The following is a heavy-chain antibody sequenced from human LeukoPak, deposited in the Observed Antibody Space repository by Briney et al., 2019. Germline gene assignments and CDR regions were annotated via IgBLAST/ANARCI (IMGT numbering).Heavy chain of an antibody. Sequence: PSETLSLTCAVYGGSFSGYYWSWIRHPPGKGLEWIGEINHSGSTKFNPSLKSRVTISVDTSKKQFSLKLSSVTAADTAVYYCARRVGRYFGERAYYYNYMDVWDKGTTVTISS. V-gene: IGHV4-34*01. J-gene: IGHJ6*03. CDR3: ARRVGRYFGERAYYYNYMDV. D-gene: IGHD3-10*01. CDR1: GGSFSGYY. CDR2: INHSGST.